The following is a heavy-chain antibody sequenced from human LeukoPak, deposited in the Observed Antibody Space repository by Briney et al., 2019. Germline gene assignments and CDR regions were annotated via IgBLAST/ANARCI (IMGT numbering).Heavy chain of an antibody. Sequence: SETLSLTCAVYGGSFSGYYWSWIRQPPGKGLEWIGEINHSGSTNYNPSLKSRVTISVDTSKNQFSLKLSSVAAADTAVYYCARGRGRRTDYWGQGTLVTVSS. V-gene: IGHV4-34*01. CDR3: ARGRGRRTDY. D-gene: IGHD3-10*01. CDR2: INHSGST. J-gene: IGHJ4*02. CDR1: GGSFSGYY.